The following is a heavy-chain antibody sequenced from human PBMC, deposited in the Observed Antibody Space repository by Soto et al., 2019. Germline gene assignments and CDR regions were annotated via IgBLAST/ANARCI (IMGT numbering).Heavy chain of an antibody. CDR3: ARGDYGGGADH. D-gene: IGHD4-17*01. CDR2: ISGYNGNT. CDR1: GYTFTTYG. Sequence: HVHLVQSGAEVKKPGASVQVTSKASGYTFTTYGISWVRQAPGQGLEWMGWISGYNGNTKYAQKFQGRVTMTTDTSTSTVYMELRSLRSDDTAVYYCARGDYGGGADHWGQGTLVTVSS. J-gene: IGHJ4*02. V-gene: IGHV1-18*01.